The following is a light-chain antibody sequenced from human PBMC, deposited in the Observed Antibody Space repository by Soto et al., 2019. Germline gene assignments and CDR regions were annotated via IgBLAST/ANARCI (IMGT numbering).Light chain of an antibody. CDR2: DVS. J-gene: IGLJ2*01. CDR3: SSYTSSSTLAVV. V-gene: IGLV2-14*01. CDR1: SSDVGGYNY. Sequence: QSVLTQPASVSGSPGQSITISCTGTSSDVGGYNYVSWYQQHPGKAPKLMIYDVSNRPSGVSNRFSGSKSGNTASLTISGLQAEDEADYYSSSYTSSSTLAVVFGGGTKLTVL.